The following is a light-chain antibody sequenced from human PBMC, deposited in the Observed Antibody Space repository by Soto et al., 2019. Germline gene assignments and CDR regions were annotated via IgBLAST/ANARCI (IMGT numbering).Light chain of an antibody. V-gene: IGKV3-20*01. CDR2: GAS. Sequence: EIVLTQSPGTLSLSPGERATLSCRASQSVSSNYLAWYQQKPGQAPRLLIYGASRGAAGSPDRFSGSGSGTDFTLTINSLEPDDLAVYFCQQYWRSPMFTFGQGTKLEIK. CDR3: QQYWRSPMFT. J-gene: IGKJ2*01. CDR1: QSVSSNY.